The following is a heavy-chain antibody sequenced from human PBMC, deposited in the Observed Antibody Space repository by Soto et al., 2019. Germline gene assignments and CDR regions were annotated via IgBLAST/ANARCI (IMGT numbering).Heavy chain of an antibody. V-gene: IGHV1-69*02. D-gene: IGHD3-10*01. CDR1: GGTFSSYT. J-gene: IGHJ6*02. CDR2: IIPILGIA. Sequence: SVKVSCKASGGTFSSYTISWVRQAPGQGLEWMGRIIPILGIANYAQKFQGRVTITADKSTSTAYMELSSLRSEDTAVYYCARCLGELPYYYYGMDVWGQGTTVTVSS. CDR3: ARCLGELPYYYYGMDV.